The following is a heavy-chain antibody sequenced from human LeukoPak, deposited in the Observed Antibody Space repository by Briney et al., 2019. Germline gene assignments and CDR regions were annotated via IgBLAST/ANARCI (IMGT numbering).Heavy chain of an antibody. CDR1: GFTFDTYA. Sequence: QPGGSLRLSCAASGFTFDTYAMSWVRQAPGKGLEWVSGTSGSGGSAYYADSVRGRFTISRDNSKNTLYLQMNSLRAEDTAVYYCAKFSGILDYYFYMDVWGKGTTVTVSS. D-gene: IGHD1-14*01. CDR3: AKFSGILDYYFYMDV. CDR2: TSGSGGSA. J-gene: IGHJ6*03. V-gene: IGHV3-23*01.